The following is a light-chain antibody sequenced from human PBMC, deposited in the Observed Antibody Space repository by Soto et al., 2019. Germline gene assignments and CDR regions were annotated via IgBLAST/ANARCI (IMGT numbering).Light chain of an antibody. CDR2: DVG. Sequence: QSALTQPASVSGSPGQSITISCTGTNSDVGAHSYVSWYQQYPGKAPKLLIYDVGARPSGISDRFSGSKSGNTASLTISGLQAEDEADYYCSSYTAFTTYVFGSGTKVTVL. J-gene: IGLJ1*01. V-gene: IGLV2-14*03. CDR1: NSDVGAHSY. CDR3: SSYTAFTTYV.